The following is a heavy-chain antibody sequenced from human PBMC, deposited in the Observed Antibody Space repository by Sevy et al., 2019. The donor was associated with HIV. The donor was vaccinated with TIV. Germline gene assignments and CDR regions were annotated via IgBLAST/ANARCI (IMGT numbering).Heavy chain of an antibody. V-gene: IGHV5-51*01. Sequence: GESLKISCKGSGYSFTSYWIGWVPPMPGQGLEWVGIIYPGDSDARYSTTFQGQVTISADKSISTAYLQGSSLNASETAMYYCARRSTGIVGTHFDYWGQGTLVTVSS. CDR1: GYSFTSYW. D-gene: IGHD1-26*01. CDR3: ARRSTGIVGTHFDY. J-gene: IGHJ4*02. CDR2: IYPGDSDA.